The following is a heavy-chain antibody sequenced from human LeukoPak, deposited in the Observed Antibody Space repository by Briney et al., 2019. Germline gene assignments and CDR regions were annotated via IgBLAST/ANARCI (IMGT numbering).Heavy chain of an antibody. CDR1: GYTFTSYG. CDR3: ARCGYYDFWSGYHNNWFDP. J-gene: IGHJ5*02. Sequence: ASVKVSCKASGYTFTSYGIIWVRQAPGQGLEWMGWISAYNGNTDYPQKLQGRVTMTTDTSTSTAYMELRSLRSDDTAVYYCARCGYYDFWSGYHNNWFDPWGQGTLVTVSS. V-gene: IGHV1-18*01. CDR2: ISAYNGNT. D-gene: IGHD3-3*01.